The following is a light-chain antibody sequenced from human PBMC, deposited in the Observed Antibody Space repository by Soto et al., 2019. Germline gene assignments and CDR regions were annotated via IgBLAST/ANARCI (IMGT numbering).Light chain of an antibody. CDR3: STYTSSSTLV. Sequence: QSALTQPASVSGSPGQSITISCSGTSEDVGGYDYVSWYQHHPGKAPKLMISEVSNRPSGLSNRFSASKSGSTASLTISGLQAEDEADYYFSTYTSSSTLVFGSGTKVTVL. J-gene: IGLJ1*01. CDR1: SEDVGGYDY. CDR2: EVS. V-gene: IGLV2-14*01.